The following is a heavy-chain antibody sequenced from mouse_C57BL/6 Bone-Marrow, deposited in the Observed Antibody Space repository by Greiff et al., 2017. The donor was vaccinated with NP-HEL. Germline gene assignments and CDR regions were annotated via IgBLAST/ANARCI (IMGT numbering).Heavy chain of an antibody. CDR3: ARSRYYYFDY. Sequence: QVQLQQPGAELVMPGASVKLSCKASGYTFTSYWMHWVKQRPGQGLEWIGEIDPSDSYTNYHQKFKGKSTLTVDKSSSTAYMQLSSLTSEDSAVYYCARSRYYYFDYWGQGTTLTVSS. V-gene: IGHV1-69*01. CDR1: GYTFTSYW. J-gene: IGHJ2*01. D-gene: IGHD1-1*01. CDR2: IDPSDSYT.